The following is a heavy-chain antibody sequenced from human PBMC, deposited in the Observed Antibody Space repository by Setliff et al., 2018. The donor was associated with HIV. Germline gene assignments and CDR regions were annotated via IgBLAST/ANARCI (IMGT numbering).Heavy chain of an antibody. V-gene: IGHV4-4*07. CDR2: IDSSGTT. Sequence: SETLSLTCTISGGSFGVYRWSWIRQSAGRGLEWIGRIDSSGTTDYKPSLKGRVAISVDTSRNQFSLRVTSVTAADTAVYFCASDRHSSGLGSYGPWGPGILVTV. CDR3: ASDRHSSGLGSYGP. J-gene: IGHJ5*02. CDR1: GGSFGVYR. D-gene: IGHD3-10*01.